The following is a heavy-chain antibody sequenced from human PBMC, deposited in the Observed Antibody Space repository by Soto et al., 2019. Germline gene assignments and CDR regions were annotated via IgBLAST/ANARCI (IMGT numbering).Heavy chain of an antibody. V-gene: IGHV3-21*01. D-gene: IGHD3-3*01. CDR3: ARIPATDYDFWSGYYLYYYYYMDV. Sequence: GGSLRLSCAASGFTFSSYSMNWVRQAPGKGLEWVSSISSSSSYIYYADSLKGRFTISRDNAKNSLYLQMNSLRAEDTAVYYCARIPATDYDFWSGYYLYYYYYMDVWGKGTTVTVSS. CDR1: GFTFSSYS. J-gene: IGHJ6*03. CDR2: ISSSSSYI.